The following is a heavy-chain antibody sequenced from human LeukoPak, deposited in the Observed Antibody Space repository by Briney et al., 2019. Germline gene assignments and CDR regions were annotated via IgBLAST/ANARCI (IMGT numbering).Heavy chain of an antibody. CDR3: ATAPNYWYFDL. CDR1: RGSISSGSYY. J-gene: IGHJ2*01. V-gene: IGHV4-61*03. CDR2: IYYSGST. Sequence: SETLSLTCTVSRGSISSGSYYWGWIRQPPGKGLEWIGYIYYSGSTKYNPSFKSRVTISVDTSKNHFSLKLSSVTAADTALYYCATAPNYWYFDLWGRGTLVTVSS.